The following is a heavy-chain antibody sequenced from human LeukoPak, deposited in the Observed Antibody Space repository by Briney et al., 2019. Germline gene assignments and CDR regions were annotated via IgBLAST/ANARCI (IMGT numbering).Heavy chain of an antibody. V-gene: IGHV1-2*04. D-gene: IGHD6-13*01. CDR3: ARGGSSWYEFGY. J-gene: IGHJ4*02. Sequence: GASVKVSCKASGYTFTGYYMHWVRQAPCQGLEWMGWIDPNSGGTNYAQKFQGWVTMTRDTSISTAYMELSRLRSDDTAVYYCARGGSSWYEFGYWGQGTLVTVSS. CDR1: GYTFTGYY. CDR2: IDPNSGGT.